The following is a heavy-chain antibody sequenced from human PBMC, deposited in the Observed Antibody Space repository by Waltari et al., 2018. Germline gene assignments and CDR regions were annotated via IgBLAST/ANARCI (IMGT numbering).Heavy chain of an antibody. Sequence: EVQLVESGGGLVQPGGSLRLSCAASGFTFRSYWMHWVRQAPGKGLVWVSRIYSDGSSTNYADSVKGRFTISRDNAKNTLYLQMNSLRVEDTAVYYCAAGSSTSCYYAWGQGTLVTVSS. CDR3: AAGSSTSCYYA. V-gene: IGHV3-74*01. J-gene: IGHJ5*02. D-gene: IGHD2-2*01. CDR2: IYSDGSST. CDR1: GFTFRSYW.